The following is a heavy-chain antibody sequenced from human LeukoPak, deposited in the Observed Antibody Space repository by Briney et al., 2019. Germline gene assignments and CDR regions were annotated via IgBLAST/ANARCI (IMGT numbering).Heavy chain of an antibody. D-gene: IGHD3-3*01. Sequence: SVKVSCKASGGTFSNYAISWVRQAPGQGLEWMGGIIPIFATANYAQKFQGRVTITADGPTSTAYMELSSLRSEDTAVYYCARGVAIFGVGNYYYGMDVWGQGTTVTVSS. CDR2: IIPIFATA. CDR3: ARGVAIFGVGNYYYGMDV. CDR1: GGTFSNYA. V-gene: IGHV1-69*13. J-gene: IGHJ6*02.